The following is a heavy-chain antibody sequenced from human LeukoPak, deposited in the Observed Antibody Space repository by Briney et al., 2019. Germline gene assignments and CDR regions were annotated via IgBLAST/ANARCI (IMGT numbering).Heavy chain of an antibody. CDR3: ARLYSPGYYYYGMDV. Sequence: GESLKISCKGSGYSFTSYWIGWVRQMPGKGLEWMGIIYPGDSDTRYSPSFQGQVTISADKSISTAYLQWSSLKASETTMHYCARLYSPGYYYYGMDVWGQGTTVTVSS. J-gene: IGHJ6*02. CDR2: IYPGDSDT. CDR1: GYSFTSYW. D-gene: IGHD2-21*01. V-gene: IGHV5-51*01.